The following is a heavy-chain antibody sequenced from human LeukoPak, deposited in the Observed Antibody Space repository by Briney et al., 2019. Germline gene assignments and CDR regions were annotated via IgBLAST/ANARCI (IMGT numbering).Heavy chain of an antibody. Sequence: SDTLSLTCGVSAYSISNSNWWSWVRQPPGKGLEWIGEIYHSGSTNYNPSLKSRVTISVDKSKNQFSLKLSSVTAADTAVYYCARVRGRGYSYGALQFDYWGQGTLVTVSS. V-gene: IGHV4-4*02. J-gene: IGHJ4*02. D-gene: IGHD5-18*01. CDR3: ARVRGRGYSYGALQFDY. CDR2: IYHSGST. CDR1: AYSISNSNW.